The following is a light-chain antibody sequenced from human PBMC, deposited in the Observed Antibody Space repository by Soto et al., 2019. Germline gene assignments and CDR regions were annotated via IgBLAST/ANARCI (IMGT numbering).Light chain of an antibody. CDR2: SDN. J-gene: IGLJ2*01. Sequence: QPVLTQAPSTSGTPGQRVTISCSGSSSNIGRTSVNWYQQLPGTAPKLVMYSDNQRPSGVPDRFSASKSGTSASLAISGLQPEDEAEYYCAAWDDSLNGVVFGGGTQLTVL. CDR3: AAWDDSLNGVV. V-gene: IGLV1-44*01. CDR1: SSNIGRTS.